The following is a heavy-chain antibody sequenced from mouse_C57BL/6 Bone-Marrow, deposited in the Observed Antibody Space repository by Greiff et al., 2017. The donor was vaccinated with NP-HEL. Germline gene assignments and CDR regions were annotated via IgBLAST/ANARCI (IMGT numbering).Heavy chain of an antibody. Sequence: VQLQQSGAELVRPGTSVKMSCKASGYTFTNYWIGWAKQRPGHGLEWIGDIYPGGGYTNYNEKFKGKATLTADKSSSTAYMQFSSLTSEDSAIYYCARFYHYGSSPGDYWGQGTTLTVSS. J-gene: IGHJ2*01. CDR1: GYTFTNYW. V-gene: IGHV1-63*01. CDR3: ARFYHYGSSPGDY. CDR2: IYPGGGYT. D-gene: IGHD1-1*01.